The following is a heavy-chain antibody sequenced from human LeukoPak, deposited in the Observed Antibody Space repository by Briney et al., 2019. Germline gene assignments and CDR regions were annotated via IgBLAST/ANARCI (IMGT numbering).Heavy chain of an antibody. J-gene: IGHJ4*02. CDR1: GFTFSRSG. CDR3: AATYYYDGSGDY. Sequence: GGSLRLSCAASGFTFSRSGMHWVRQAPGKGLEWVSYISSTGSNIYYADSVKGRFTISRDNAKNSLYLLMNSLRTEDTAVYYCAATYYYDGSGDYWGQGTLVTVSS. CDR2: ISSTGSNI. D-gene: IGHD3-22*01. V-gene: IGHV3-48*03.